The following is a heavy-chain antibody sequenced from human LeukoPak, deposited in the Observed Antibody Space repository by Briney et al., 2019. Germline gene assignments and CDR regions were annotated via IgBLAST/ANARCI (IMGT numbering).Heavy chain of an antibody. J-gene: IGHJ4*02. V-gene: IGHV1-69*05. CDR1: GGTFSSYA. CDR3: ARVGRDILTGYLDY. D-gene: IGHD3-9*01. Sequence: GASVKVSCKASGGTFSSYAISWVRQAPGQGLEWMGGIIPIFGTANYAQKFQGRVTMTRDTSTSTVYMELSSLRSEDTAVYYCARVGRDILTGYLDYWGQGTLVTVSS. CDR2: IIPIFGTA.